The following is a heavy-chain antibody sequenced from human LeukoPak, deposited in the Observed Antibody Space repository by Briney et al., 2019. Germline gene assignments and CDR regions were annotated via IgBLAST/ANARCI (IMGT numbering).Heavy chain of an antibody. J-gene: IGHJ4*02. D-gene: IGHD5-18*01. V-gene: IGHV5-51*01. CDR3: ARRGEAMDPFDY. CDR1: GYRFTNSW. Sequence: GESLKISCKGSGYRFTNSWIGWVRQMPGKGLEWMGIIYPGDSDTRYSPSFQGQVTISADKSINTAYLQWSSLKASDTAIYYCARRGEAMDPFDYWGQGTLVTVSS. CDR2: IYPGDSDT.